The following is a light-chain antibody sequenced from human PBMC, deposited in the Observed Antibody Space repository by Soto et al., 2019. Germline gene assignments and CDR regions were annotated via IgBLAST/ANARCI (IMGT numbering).Light chain of an antibody. CDR3: CAYAGRSNGV. V-gene: IGLV2-23*01. J-gene: IGLJ3*02. Sequence: QSVLTQPASVSGSPGQSITISCTGSSSDVGSYNLVSWYQQHPGKAPKLIIYEGTQRPSGISDRFSGSKSGNTASLTVSGLRTEDEAEYHCCAYAGRSNGVFGGGTQLTVL. CDR2: EGT. CDR1: SSDVGSYNL.